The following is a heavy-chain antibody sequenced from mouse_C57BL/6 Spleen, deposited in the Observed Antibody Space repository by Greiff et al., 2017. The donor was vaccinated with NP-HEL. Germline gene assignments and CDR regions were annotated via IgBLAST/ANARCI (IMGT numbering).Heavy chain of an antibody. V-gene: IGHV1-64*01. CDR1: GYTFTSYW. J-gene: IGHJ3*01. CDR2: IHPNSGST. D-gene: IGHD2-5*01. CDR3: AKESNCAGFAY. Sequence: QVQLQQPGAELVKPGASVKLSCKASGYTFTSYWMHWVKQRPGQGLEWIGMIHPNSGSTYYNEKFKSKATLTADKSSSTAYMQLSSLTSADSAVYYSAKESNCAGFAYWGQGTLVTVSA.